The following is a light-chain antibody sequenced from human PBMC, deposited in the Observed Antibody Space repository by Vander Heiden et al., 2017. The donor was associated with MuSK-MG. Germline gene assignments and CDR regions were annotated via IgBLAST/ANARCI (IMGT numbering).Light chain of an antibody. CDR1: SSDVGGHNC. J-gene: IGLJ3*02. CDR3: GSCTSASTWV. Sequence: QSALNQPASVSGSPGQSITISCTGTSSDVGGHNCVSWYQQHPGQAPKLMIYDVNYRPAGVSNRFSGSKSGDTASLTISGRQPEDEADYYCGSCTSASTWVFGGGTKLTVL. V-gene: IGLV2-14*03. CDR2: DVN.